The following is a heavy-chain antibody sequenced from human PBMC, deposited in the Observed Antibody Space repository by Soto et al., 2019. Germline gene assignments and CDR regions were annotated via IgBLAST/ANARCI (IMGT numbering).Heavy chain of an antibody. CDR2: IYYSGIA. V-gene: IGHV4-30-4*01. CDR1: GGSMSSSDYY. J-gene: IGHJ5*02. CDR3: ARSRLGSGWYAGNWFDP. D-gene: IGHD6-19*01. Sequence: SETLSLTCTVSGGSMSSSDYYWTWIRQPPGKGLEWIGYIYYSGIAYYNPSLKSRVALSVDTSNNQFSLNLTSVTAADTAVYYCARSRLGSGWYAGNWFDPWGQGTLVTVSS.